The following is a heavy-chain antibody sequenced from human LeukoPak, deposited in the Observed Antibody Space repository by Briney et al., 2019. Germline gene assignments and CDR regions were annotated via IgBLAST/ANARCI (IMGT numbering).Heavy chain of an antibody. J-gene: IGHJ3*02. CDR3: AQVMATMGLDAFDI. CDR1: GGSISSYY. V-gene: IGHV4-4*07. Sequence: SETLSLTCTVSGGSISSYYWSWIRQPAGKGLEWIGRIYTSGSTNYNPSLKSRVTMSVDTSKNQFSLKLTSATAADTAVYYCAQVMATMGLDAFDIWGQGTMVTVSS. D-gene: IGHD5-24*01. CDR2: IYTSGST.